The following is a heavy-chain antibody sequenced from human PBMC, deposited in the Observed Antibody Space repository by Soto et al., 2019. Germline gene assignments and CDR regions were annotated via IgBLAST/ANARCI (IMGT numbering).Heavy chain of an antibody. Sequence: GGSLRLSCAASGFTFSSYGMHWVRQAPGKGLEWVAVISYDGSNKYYADSVKGRFTISRDNSKNTLYLQMNSLRAEDTAVYYCAKDYCSSTSCYGEYYYYYYYMDVWGKGTTVTVSS. CDR2: ISYDGSNK. CDR1: GFTFSSYG. CDR3: AKDYCSSTSCYGEYYYYYYYMDV. D-gene: IGHD2-2*01. J-gene: IGHJ6*03. V-gene: IGHV3-30*18.